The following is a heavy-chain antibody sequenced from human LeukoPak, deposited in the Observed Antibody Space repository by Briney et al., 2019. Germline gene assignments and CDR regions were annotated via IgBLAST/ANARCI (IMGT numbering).Heavy chain of an antibody. D-gene: IGHD2-2*01. J-gene: IGHJ4*02. CDR1: GYTFTAYY. CDR2: INPNSGGT. V-gene: IGHV1-2*02. CDR3: ARTPREYQLPSDY. Sequence: ASVKVSCKASGYTFTAYYMHWVRQAPGQGLEWMGWINPNSGGTNYAQTFQGRVTMTRDTSITTAYMELSRLISDDTAVYYCARTPREYQLPSDYWGQGTLVTVSS.